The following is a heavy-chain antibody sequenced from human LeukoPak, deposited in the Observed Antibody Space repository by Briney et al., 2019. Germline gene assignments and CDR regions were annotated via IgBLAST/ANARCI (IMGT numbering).Heavy chain of an antibody. CDR2: IYYSGST. J-gene: IGHJ3*02. CDR1: GGSISSGGYY. Sequence: SQTLSLTCTVSGGSISSGGYYWSWIRQHPGKGLEWIGYIYYSGSTYYNPSLRSRVTISVDTSKNQFSLKLSSVTAADTAVYYCARDRGYYDSSGYYSYDAFDIWGQGTMVTVSS. CDR3: ARDRGYYDSSGYYSYDAFDI. D-gene: IGHD3-22*01. V-gene: IGHV4-31*03.